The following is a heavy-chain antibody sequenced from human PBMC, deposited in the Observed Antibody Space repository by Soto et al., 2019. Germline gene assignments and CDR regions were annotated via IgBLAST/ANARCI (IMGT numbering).Heavy chain of an antibody. J-gene: IGHJ6*02. CDR1: GFTFRDYY. CDR3: AREYYYTMDV. V-gene: IGHV3-11*05. CDR2: IDSSTKYT. Sequence: QVQLVESGGGLVRPGGSLRLSCEASGFTFRDYYMTWFRQAPGKGLEWLSYIDSSTKYTNYADSVKGRFTISRDNAKTSLYPQMNSLTADDTAVYYCAREYYYTMDVWGQGTMVTVSS.